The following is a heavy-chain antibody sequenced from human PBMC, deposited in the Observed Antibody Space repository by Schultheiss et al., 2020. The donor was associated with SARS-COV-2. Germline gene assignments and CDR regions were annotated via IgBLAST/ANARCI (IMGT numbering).Heavy chain of an antibody. CDR3: ATTTPFETPNWFDP. Sequence: SVKVSCKASGGTFSSYAISWVRQAPGQGLEWMGGIIPIFGTANYAQKFQGRVTITADESTSTAYMELSSLRSEDTAVYYCATTTPFETPNWFDPWGQGTLVTVSS. D-gene: IGHD1-1*01. CDR1: GGTFSSYA. CDR2: IIPIFGTA. J-gene: IGHJ5*02. V-gene: IGHV1-69*13.